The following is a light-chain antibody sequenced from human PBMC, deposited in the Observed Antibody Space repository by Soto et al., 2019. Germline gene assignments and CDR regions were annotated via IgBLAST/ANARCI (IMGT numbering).Light chain of an antibody. CDR2: GNS. CDR1: SSNIGAGYD. Sequence: QSVLTQPPSVSGAPGQRVTISCTGSSSNIGAGYDVHWYQQLPGTAPKLLIYGNSHRPSGVPDRFSGSTSATSASLAITGLHAEDEDYYYCQSYDSRRSVVFGGGTKLTVL. J-gene: IGLJ2*01. CDR3: QSYDSRRSVV. V-gene: IGLV1-40*01.